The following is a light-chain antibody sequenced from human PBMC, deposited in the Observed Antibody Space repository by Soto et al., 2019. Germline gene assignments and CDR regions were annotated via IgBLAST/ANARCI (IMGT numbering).Light chain of an antibody. CDR2: EVT. J-gene: IGLJ3*02. CDR3: CSYAGYGILV. V-gene: IGLV2-23*02. CDR1: SSDVGSYNL. Sequence: QSALTQPPSVSGSPGQSITISCTGSSSDVGSYNLVYWYQQHPGKAPKLMISEVTKRPSGVSTRFSGSKSGNTASLTISGLQAEDESYYYCCSYAGYGILVFGGGTKLTVL.